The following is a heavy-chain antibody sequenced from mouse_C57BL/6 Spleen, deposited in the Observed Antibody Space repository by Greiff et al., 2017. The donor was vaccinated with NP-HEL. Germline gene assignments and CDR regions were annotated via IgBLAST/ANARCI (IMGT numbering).Heavy chain of an antibody. CDR1: GYTFTDYY. CDR3: VEGAQATSGAMDY. V-gene: IGHV1-26*01. CDR2: INPNNGGT. Sequence: VQLQQSGPELVKPGASVKISCKASGYTFTDYYMNWVKQSHGKSLEWIGDINPNNGGTSYNQKFKGKATLTVDKSSSTAYMELRSLTSEDSAVYYCVEGAQATSGAMDYGGQGTSVTVSS. J-gene: IGHJ4*01. D-gene: IGHD3-2*02.